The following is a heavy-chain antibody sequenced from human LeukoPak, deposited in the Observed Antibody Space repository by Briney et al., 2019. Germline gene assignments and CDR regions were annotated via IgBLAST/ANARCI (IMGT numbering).Heavy chain of an antibody. CDR2: ISYSGST. J-gene: IGHJ4*02. V-gene: IGHV4-39*07. CDR3: ARGQFLYSTGWPSTIRFDY. Sequence: SETLSLTCTVSSASITSSPYFWGWIRQSPGKGLEWIGSISYSGSTYYNPSLKSRVTISVDTSKNHFSLKLSSVTAADTAVYYCARGQFLYSTGWPSTIRFDYWGQGALVTVSS. D-gene: IGHD6-19*01. CDR1: SASITSSPYF.